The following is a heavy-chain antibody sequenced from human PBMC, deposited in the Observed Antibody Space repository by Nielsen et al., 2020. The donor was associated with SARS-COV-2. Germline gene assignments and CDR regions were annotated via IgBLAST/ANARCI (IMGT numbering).Heavy chain of an antibody. V-gene: IGHV3-7*03. CDR2: IRPDGTGA. CDR1: GFTFSASW. Sequence: LKLSCAASGFTFSASWMAWVRQAPGKGLEWLSNIRPDGTGANYVDSVKGRFTISRDNAKNLLYLQMGSLRADDTAVYFCKSEGNWGQGTLVTVSS. J-gene: IGHJ4*02. CDR3: KSEGN.